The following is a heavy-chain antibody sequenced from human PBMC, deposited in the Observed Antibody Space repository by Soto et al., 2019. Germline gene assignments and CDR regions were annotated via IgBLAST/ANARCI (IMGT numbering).Heavy chain of an antibody. D-gene: IGHD3-10*01. V-gene: IGHV3-23*01. CDR1: GFTFSSYA. CDR2: IGGSGGST. CDR3: ARETRSSLWFGELSPPFDY. Sequence: PGGSLRLSCAASGFTFSSYAMNWVRQVPGKGLEWVSAIGGSGGSTYYADSVKGRFTISRDNSKNTLYLQMNSLRAEDTAVYYCARETRSSLWFGELSPPFDYWGQGTLVTVYS. J-gene: IGHJ4*02.